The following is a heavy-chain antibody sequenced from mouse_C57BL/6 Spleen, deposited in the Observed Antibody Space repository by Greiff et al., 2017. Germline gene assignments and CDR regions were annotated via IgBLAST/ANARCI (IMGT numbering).Heavy chain of an antibody. CDR2: INPNNGGT. CDR1: GYTFTDYY. CDR3: ASGLYYGYDVYAMDY. D-gene: IGHD2-2*01. J-gene: IGHJ4*01. V-gene: IGHV1-26*01. Sequence: EVQLQQSGPELVKPGASVKISCKASGYTFTDYYMNWVKQSHGKSLEWIGDINPNNGGTSYNQKFKGKATLTVDKSSSPAYMELRSLTSEDSAVYYCASGLYYGYDVYAMDYWGQGTSVTVSS.